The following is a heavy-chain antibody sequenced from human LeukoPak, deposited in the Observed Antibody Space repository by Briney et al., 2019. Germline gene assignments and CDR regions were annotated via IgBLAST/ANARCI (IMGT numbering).Heavy chain of an antibody. CDR2: ISDSGVST. J-gene: IGHJ4*02. CDR3: GYYDSSGYYYGRLRY. D-gene: IGHD3-22*01. CDR1: GFTFSSYA. Sequence: QSGGSLRLSCAASGFTFSSYAMSWVRQAPGKGLEWVSFISDSGVSTYYADSVKGRFTISRDSSKNTLYLQMNSLRAEDTATYFCGYYDSSGYYYGRLRYWGQGTPVTVSS. V-gene: IGHV3-23*01.